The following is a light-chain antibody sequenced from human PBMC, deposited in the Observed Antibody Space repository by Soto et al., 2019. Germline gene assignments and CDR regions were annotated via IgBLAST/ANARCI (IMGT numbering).Light chain of an antibody. Sequence: EVVMTQSPATLSVSPGETATFPCRPSESVPGNLAWYQQKPGQAPRLLIHGTSTRATGIPARFSGSRSGTEFTLTISSLQSEDSAVYYCQQHNKWPHTFGQGTKLETK. CDR1: ESVPGN. V-gene: IGKV3-15*01. J-gene: IGKJ2*01. CDR2: GTS. CDR3: QQHNKWPHT.